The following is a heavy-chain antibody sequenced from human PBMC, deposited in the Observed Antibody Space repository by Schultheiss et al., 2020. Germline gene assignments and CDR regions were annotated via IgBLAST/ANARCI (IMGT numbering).Heavy chain of an antibody. CDR1: GFTFSSYG. CDR2: ISYDGSNK. D-gene: IGHD6-6*01. Sequence: GGSLRLSCAASGFTFSSYGMHWVRQAPGKGLEWVAVISYDGSNKYYADSVKGRFTISRDNSKNTLYLQMNSLRAEDTAVYYCARATSSSSGGSRRSATWFDPWGQGTLVTVSS. J-gene: IGHJ5*02. V-gene: IGHV3-30*03. CDR3: ARATSSSSGGSRRSATWFDP.